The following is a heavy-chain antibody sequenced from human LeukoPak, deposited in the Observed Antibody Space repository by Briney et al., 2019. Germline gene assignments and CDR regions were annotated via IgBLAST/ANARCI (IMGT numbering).Heavy chain of an antibody. J-gene: IGHJ3*02. CDR3: ARETPAGAFDI. CDR1: GFTFSSNY. Sequence: GGSLRLSCAASGFTFSSNYMSWVRQAPGKGLEWVSVIYSGGSTYYSDSVMGRCIIFRDNSKNTLYLKMSGLRAEDTAVYYCARETPAGAFDIWGQGTMVTVSS. D-gene: IGHD6-13*01. CDR2: IYSGGST. V-gene: IGHV3-53*01.